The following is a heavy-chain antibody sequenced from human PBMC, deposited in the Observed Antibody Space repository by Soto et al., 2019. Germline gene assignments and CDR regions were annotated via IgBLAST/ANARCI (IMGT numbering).Heavy chain of an antibody. V-gene: IGHV3-73*02. CDR2: IRSKAKNFAT. D-gene: IGHD3-22*01. J-gene: IGHJ4*02. CDR3: TSRAEYDSGGYYYTYDY. Sequence: EVQVVESGGGLVQPGGSLTLSCAASGFTFSDSAMHWVRQASGKGLEWLGRIRSKAKNFATAYAASVKGRFTISRDDAKNTVYLQMNSQNSEDTAVYYCTSRAEYDSGGYYYTYDYWRQGTRVAVSS. CDR1: GFTFSDSA.